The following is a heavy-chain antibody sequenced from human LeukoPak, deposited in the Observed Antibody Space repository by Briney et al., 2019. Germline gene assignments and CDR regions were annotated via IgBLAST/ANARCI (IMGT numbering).Heavy chain of an antibody. J-gene: IGHJ5*02. D-gene: IGHD3-16*01. V-gene: IGHV4-59*11. Sequence: SETLSLTCTVSGGSISGHYWSWIRQPPGKRLEWIGYLHYTGSTNYNPSLNSPITMSVDTPNNQFSLRLTSVTAADTAVYYCARLHALGAEEFDPWGQGALVTVSS. CDR3: ARLHALGAEEFDP. CDR2: LHYTGST. CDR1: GGSISGHY.